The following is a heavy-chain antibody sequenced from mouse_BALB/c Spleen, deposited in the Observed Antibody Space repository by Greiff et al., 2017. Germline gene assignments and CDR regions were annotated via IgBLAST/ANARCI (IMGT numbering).Heavy chain of an antibody. CDR2: ISSGGSYT. J-gene: IGHJ2*01. CDR1: GFTFSSYA. CDR3: ARQYGGFDY. V-gene: IGHV5-9-3*01. D-gene: IGHD2-10*02. Sequence: EVNLVESGGGLVKPGGSLKLSCAASGFTFSSYAMSWVRQTPEKRLEWVATISSGGSYTYYPDSVKGRFTISRDNAKNTLYLQMSSLRSEDTAMYYCARQYGGFDYWGQGTTLTVSS.